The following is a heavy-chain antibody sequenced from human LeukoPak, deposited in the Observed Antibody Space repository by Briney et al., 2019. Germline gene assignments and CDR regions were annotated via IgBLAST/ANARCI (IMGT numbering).Heavy chain of an antibody. CDR2: ISYSGST. J-gene: IGHJ4*02. V-gene: IGHV4-39*07. Sequence: PSETLSLTCTVSSGSVSSSSYYWGWIRQPPGKGLEWIGSISYSGSTYYNPSLKSRVTISVDTSKNQFSLKLSSVTAADAAVYYCAGYGEYYFDYWGQGTLVTVSS. D-gene: IGHD4-17*01. CDR1: SGSVSSSSYY. CDR3: AGYGEYYFDY.